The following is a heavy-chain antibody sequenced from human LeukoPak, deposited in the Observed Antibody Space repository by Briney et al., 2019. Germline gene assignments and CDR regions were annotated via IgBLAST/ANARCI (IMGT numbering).Heavy chain of an antibody. CDR3: ARDHRGSGSRYYYYYMDV. Sequence: GGSLRLSCAASGFIFDDYTMDWVRQAPGKGLEWVCLISWDGGSTYYADSVKGRFTISRDNAKNTLYLQMNSLRAEDTAVYYCARDHRGSGSRYYYYYMDVWGKGTTVTISS. J-gene: IGHJ6*03. V-gene: IGHV3-43*01. D-gene: IGHD3-10*01. CDR2: ISWDGGST. CDR1: GFIFDDYT.